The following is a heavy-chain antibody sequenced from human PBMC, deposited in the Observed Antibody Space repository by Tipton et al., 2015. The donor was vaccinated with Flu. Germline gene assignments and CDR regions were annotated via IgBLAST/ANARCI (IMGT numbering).Heavy chain of an antibody. J-gene: IGHJ4*02. D-gene: IGHD4-17*01. CDR3: ARESDYGDYYFDY. CDR1: GGSIHNYY. V-gene: IGHV4-4*07. Sequence: TLSLTCTVSGGSIHNYYWSWIRQPAGKELEWIGRIFSTGRTNYNPSLKSRVTMSVDASKNQFSLHLSSVTAADTAFYYCARESDYGDYYFDYWGQGSPVIVSS. CDR2: IFSTGRT.